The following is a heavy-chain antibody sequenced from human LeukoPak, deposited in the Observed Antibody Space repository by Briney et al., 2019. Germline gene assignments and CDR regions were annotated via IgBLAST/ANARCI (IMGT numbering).Heavy chain of an antibody. CDR3: ASGYSSRGGAFDI. CDR2: ISAYNGNT. CDR1: GYTFTSYG. D-gene: IGHD6-13*01. Sequence: GALVKVSCKASGYTFTSYGISWVRQAPGQGIEWMEWISAYNGNTNYAQKLQGRVTMTTDTSTSTAYMELRSLRSEDTAVYYCASGYSSRGGAFDIWGQGTMVTVSS. V-gene: IGHV1-18*01. J-gene: IGHJ3*02.